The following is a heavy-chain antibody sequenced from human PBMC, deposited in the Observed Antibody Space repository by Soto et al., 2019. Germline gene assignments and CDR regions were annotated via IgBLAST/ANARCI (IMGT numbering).Heavy chain of an antibody. V-gene: IGHV2-5*02. CDR3: AHAPLVSGSYYYFDY. CDR2: IYWDDDK. CDR1: GFSLSTSGVG. J-gene: IGHJ4*02. Sequence: QITLKESGPTLVKPTQTLTLTCTFSGFSLSTSGVGVGWIRQPPGKALEWLSLIYWDDDKRYSPSLKSRLTITKDTSKIQVVLTLTNMDPVDTATDYCAHAPLVSGSYYYFDYWGQGTMVTVSS. D-gene: IGHD1-26*01.